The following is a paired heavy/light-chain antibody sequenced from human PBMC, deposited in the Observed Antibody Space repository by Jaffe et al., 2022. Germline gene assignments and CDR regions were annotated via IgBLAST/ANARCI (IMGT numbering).Heavy chain of an antibody. V-gene: IGHV4-59*01. CDR3: ARVIEHGYSDY. Sequence: QVQLQESGPGLVKPSETLSLTCTVSGGSISNYYWCWIRQPPGKGLEWIGYIYYSGSTNYNPSLKSRVTISVDTSRNQFSLKLSSVTAADTAVYYCARVIEHGYSDYWGQGILVTVSS. CDR2: IYYSGST. J-gene: IGHJ4*02. D-gene: IGHD5-18*01. CDR1: GGSISNYY.
Light chain of an antibody. J-gene: IGKJ2*01. CDR2: WAS. CDR3: QQYYSTPYT. CDR1: QSVLYSSNNKNY. V-gene: IGKV4-1*01. Sequence: DIVMTQSPDSLAVSLGERATINCKSSQSVLYSSNNKNYLGWYQQKPGQPPKLLIYWASTRESGVPDRFSGSGSGTDFTLTISSLQAEDVAVYYCQQYYSTPYTFGQGTKLEIK.